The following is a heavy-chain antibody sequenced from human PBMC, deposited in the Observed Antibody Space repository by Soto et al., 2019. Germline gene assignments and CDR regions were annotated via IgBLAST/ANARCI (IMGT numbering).Heavy chain of an antibody. D-gene: IGHD6-13*01. CDR1: VDSITTYY. CDR2: IDASGNT. J-gene: IGHJ6*02. Sequence: XETLSLTCTVSVDSITTYYWSWIRQPAGKGLEWIGRIDASGNTNYNPSLNSRVTMSIDTSKKQFSLKLTSVTAADTAIYYCARYSNNWFQTEGMDVWGQGTTVTVSS. CDR3: ARYSNNWFQTEGMDV. V-gene: IGHV4-4*07.